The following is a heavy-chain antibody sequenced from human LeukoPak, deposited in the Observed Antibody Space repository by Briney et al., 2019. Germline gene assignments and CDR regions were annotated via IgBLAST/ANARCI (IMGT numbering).Heavy chain of an antibody. CDR2: IYTSGST. D-gene: IGHD4-17*01. Sequence: SETLSLTCTVSGGSISSYYWSWIRQPARKGLEWIGRIYTSGSTNYNPSLKSRVTMSVDTSKNQFSLKLSSVTAADTAVYYCAGSLEDYGDYFIIGFDYWGQGTLVTVSS. J-gene: IGHJ4*02. V-gene: IGHV4-4*07. CDR3: AGSLEDYGDYFIIGFDY. CDR1: GGSISSYY.